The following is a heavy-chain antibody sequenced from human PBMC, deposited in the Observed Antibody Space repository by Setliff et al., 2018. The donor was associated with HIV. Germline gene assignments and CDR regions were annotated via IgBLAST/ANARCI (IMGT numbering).Heavy chain of an antibody. CDR2: INPNSGGT. CDR3: ARDHIRWWLPVRDSYYAMDA. J-gene: IGHJ6*02. V-gene: IGHV1-2*06. Sequence: ASVKVSCKASGYTFTGYYMHWVRQAPGQGLEWMGRINPNSGGTKYGQKSQGRVTMTRDTSISTAYMELTRLRSDDTAVYYCARDHIRWWLPVRDSYYAMDAWGQGTTVTVSS. CDR1: GYTFTGYY. D-gene: IGHD5-12*01.